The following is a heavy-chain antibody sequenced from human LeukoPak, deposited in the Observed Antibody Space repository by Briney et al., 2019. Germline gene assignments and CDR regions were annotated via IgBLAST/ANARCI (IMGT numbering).Heavy chain of an antibody. Sequence: GGSLRLSCAASGFTFSSYAMHWVRQAPGKGLEWVAVISYDGSNKYYADSVKGRFTISRDNSENTLYLQMNSLRAEDTAVYYCARDGERYYYDSSGSHLDYWGQGTLVTVSS. V-gene: IGHV3-30-3*01. CDR3: ARDGERYYYDSSGSHLDY. CDR1: GFTFSSYA. CDR2: ISYDGSNK. D-gene: IGHD3-22*01. J-gene: IGHJ4*02.